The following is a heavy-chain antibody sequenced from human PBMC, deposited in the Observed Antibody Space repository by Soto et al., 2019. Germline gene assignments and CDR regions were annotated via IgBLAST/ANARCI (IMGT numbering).Heavy chain of an antibody. CDR3: EKALRGSSGYYYYVMDV. J-gene: IGHJ6*02. CDR1: GFTFSSYA. V-gene: IGHV3-23*01. Sequence: EVQLLESGGGLVQPGGSLRLSCAASGFTFSSYAMSWVRQAPGKGLEWVSSISGSGDSTYYADSVKGRFTISRDNSKNALYVQVNSLRAEDTAVYCCEKALRGSSGYYYYVMDVWGQGTTVTVSS. CDR2: ISGSGDST. D-gene: IGHD3-22*01.